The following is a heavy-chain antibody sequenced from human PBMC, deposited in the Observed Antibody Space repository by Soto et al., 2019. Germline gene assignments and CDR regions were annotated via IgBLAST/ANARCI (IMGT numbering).Heavy chain of an antibody. CDR2: ISYDGSNK. Sequence: QVQLVESGGGVVQPGRSLRLSCAASGFTFSSYAMHWVRQAPGKGLEWVAVISYDGSNKYYADSVKGRFTISRDNSKSTLYLQMNGLRAEDTAVYYCARARAIDWYFDLWGRGTLVTVSS. D-gene: IGHD2-21*01. J-gene: IGHJ2*01. CDR1: GFTFSSYA. V-gene: IGHV3-30-3*01. CDR3: ARARAIDWYFDL.